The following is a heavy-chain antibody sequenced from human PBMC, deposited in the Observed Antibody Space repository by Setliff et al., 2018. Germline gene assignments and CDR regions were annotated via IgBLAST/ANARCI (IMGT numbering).Heavy chain of an antibody. Sequence: AASVKVSCKTSGYTFRSYGVSWVRQAPGQGLEWMGWISAYSGDTIYAQNYQGRVTMTTDTSTSTAYMELRSLRSDDTAVYYCAKDRVEVVVAAPQARFDPGGQGTLVTVSS. CDR2: ISAYSGDT. V-gene: IGHV1-18*01. CDR3: AKDRVEVVVAAPQARFDP. J-gene: IGHJ5*02. D-gene: IGHD2-15*01. CDR1: GYTFRSYG.